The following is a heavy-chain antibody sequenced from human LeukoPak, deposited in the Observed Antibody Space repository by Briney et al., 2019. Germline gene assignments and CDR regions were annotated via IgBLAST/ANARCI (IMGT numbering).Heavy chain of an antibody. CDR1: GGSISSGGYY. V-gene: IGHV4-30-2*01. D-gene: IGHD3-3*01. CDR2: INHSGST. J-gene: IGHJ5*02. Sequence: PSQTLSLTCTVSGGSISSGGYYWSWIRQPPGKGLEWIGEINHSGSTNYNPSLKSRVTISVDTSKNQFSLKLSSVTAADTAVYYCARGHLGYDFWSGYSSSRYWFDPWGQGTLVTVSS. CDR3: ARGHLGYDFWSGYSSSRYWFDP.